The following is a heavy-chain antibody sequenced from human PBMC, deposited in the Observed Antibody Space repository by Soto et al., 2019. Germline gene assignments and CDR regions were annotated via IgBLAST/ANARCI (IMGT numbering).Heavy chain of an antibody. V-gene: IGHV4-59*11. J-gene: IGHJ4*02. CDR2: IYYNGNT. CDR3: TRANWYSEY. CDR1: GGSISNHY. D-gene: IGHD7-27*01. Sequence: QVQLQESGPGLVKPSETLSLTCSVSGGSISNHYWSWSRQPPGKGLEWIGYIYYNGNTNYNPSLKSRVTMSVDTYRNQISLKLTTVTAADTTVYYCTRANWYSEYWGQGTLVTVSS.